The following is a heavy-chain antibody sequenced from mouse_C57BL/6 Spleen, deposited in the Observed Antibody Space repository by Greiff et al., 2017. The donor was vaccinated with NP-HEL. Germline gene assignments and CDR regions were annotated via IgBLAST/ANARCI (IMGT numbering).Heavy chain of an antibody. D-gene: IGHD1-1*01. Sequence: QVQLKESGAELVRPGASVTLSCKASGYTFTDYEMHWVKQTPVHGLEWIGAIDPETGGTAYNQKFKGKAILTADKSSSTAYMELRSLTSEDSAVYYCTRSRLRGFYGSSYVAYAMDYWGQGTSVTVSS. J-gene: IGHJ4*01. CDR2: IDPETGGT. CDR1: GYTFTDYE. CDR3: TRSRLRGFYGSSYVAYAMDY. V-gene: IGHV1-15*01.